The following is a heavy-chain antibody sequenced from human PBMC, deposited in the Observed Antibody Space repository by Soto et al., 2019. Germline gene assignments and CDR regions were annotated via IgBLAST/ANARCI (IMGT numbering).Heavy chain of an antibody. D-gene: IGHD3-22*01. CDR3: ARHTVDPYYYDSSGYYENWFDP. CDR1: GGSISSSSYY. CDR2: IYYSGST. Sequence: ETLSLTCTVSGGSISSSSYYWGWIRQPPGKGLEWIGSIYYSGSTYYNPSLKSRVTISVDTSKNQFSLKLSSVTAADTAVYYCARHTVDPYYYDSSGYYENWFDPWGQGTLVTVSS. J-gene: IGHJ5*02. V-gene: IGHV4-39*01.